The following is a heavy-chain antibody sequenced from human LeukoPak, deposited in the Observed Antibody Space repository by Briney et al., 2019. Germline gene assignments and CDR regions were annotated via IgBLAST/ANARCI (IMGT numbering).Heavy chain of an antibody. CDR1: GYTFTSYV. V-gene: IGHV1-18*01. CDR2: ISAYNGNT. CDR3: AREGYSSSWNYFDY. J-gene: IGHJ4*02. D-gene: IGHD6-13*01. Sequence: GASVKVSCKASGYTFTSYVINWVRQAPGQGLEWMGWISAYNGNTNYAQKLQGRVTMTTDTSTSTAYMELRSLRSDDTAVYYCAREGYSSSWNYFDYWGQGALVTVS.